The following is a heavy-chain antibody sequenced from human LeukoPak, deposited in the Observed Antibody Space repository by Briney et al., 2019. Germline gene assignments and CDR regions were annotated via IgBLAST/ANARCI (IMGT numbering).Heavy chain of an antibody. V-gene: IGHV1-58*01. CDR2: ILVGSGNT. CDR3: ASDPPYTSSSAW. D-gene: IGHD2-2*01. CDR1: GFTFTSTA. Sequence: EASVKVSCKASGFTFTSTAVQWVRQARGQRLEWIGWILVGSGNTNYAQMFQERVTLTWDVSTSTAYMVLSSLRSEDTAIYYCASDPPYTSSSAWWGQGTLVTVSS. J-gene: IGHJ4*02.